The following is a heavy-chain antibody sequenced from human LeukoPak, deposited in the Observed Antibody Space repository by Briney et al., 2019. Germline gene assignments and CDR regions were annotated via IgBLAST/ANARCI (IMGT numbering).Heavy chain of an antibody. CDR2: IYSGGTT. Sequence: PGGSLRLSCAAPGFNGSSNYMNWVRQAPGEGVEGGSIIYSGGTTYYADSVRGRFTISRDESKNTLYLQMNSLRAEDTAVYYCARLSYYHSRGYYQRYFDLWGRGTLVTVSS. J-gene: IGHJ2*01. V-gene: IGHV3-53*01. CDR3: ARLSYYHSRGYYQRYFDL. CDR1: GFNGSSNY. D-gene: IGHD3-22*01.